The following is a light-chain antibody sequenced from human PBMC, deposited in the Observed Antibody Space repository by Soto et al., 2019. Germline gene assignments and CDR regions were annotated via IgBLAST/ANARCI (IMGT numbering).Light chain of an antibody. Sequence: QSVLTQPASASGSPGQSITISYTGTRSDVGGYNYVSWYQHHPGKAPKLMIYDVSNRPSGVSNRFSGSKSGNTASLTISGLQPEDEADYYCSSYTTSNTRQIVFGTGTKVTVL. V-gene: IGLV2-14*03. CDR1: RSDVGGYNY. CDR2: DVS. CDR3: SSYTTSNTRQIV. J-gene: IGLJ1*01.